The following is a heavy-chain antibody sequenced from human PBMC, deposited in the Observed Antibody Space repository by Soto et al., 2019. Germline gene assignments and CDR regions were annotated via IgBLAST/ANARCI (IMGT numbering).Heavy chain of an antibody. CDR1: GFSLRNARMG. J-gene: IGHJ6*03. V-gene: IGHV2-26*01. CDR2: ILSSDEK. D-gene: IGHD3-22*01. Sequence: QVTLKESGPVLVNPTETLTLTCTVSGFSLRNARMGVSWIRRPPGKALEWLAHILSSDEKSYNTSLKGRVTLSKDTSKSQVVLTMTYVDPVDTATYFCARMLAVNYYYYYVDVWGEGTTVTVSS. CDR3: ARMLAVNYYYYYVDV.